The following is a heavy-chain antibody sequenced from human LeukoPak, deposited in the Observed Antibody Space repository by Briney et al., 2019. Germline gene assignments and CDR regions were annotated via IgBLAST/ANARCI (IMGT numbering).Heavy chain of an antibody. D-gene: IGHD2-2*02. CDR2: INQDGSEK. CDR3: ARQERGPAAIGYY. J-gene: IGHJ4*02. CDR1: GFAFGDYW. Sequence: GGSLRLSCAASGFAFGDYWMDWVRQAPGKGLEGVANINQDGSEKNYVDSVKGRFTISRDNAKNSLYLQMNSLRAEDTAVYYCARQERGPAAIGYYWGQGTLVTVSS. V-gene: IGHV3-7*01.